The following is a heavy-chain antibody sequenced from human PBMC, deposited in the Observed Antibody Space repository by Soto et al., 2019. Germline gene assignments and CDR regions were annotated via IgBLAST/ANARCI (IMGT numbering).Heavy chain of an antibody. Sequence: PSETLSLTCTVSGGSISSGFYYWSWIRQHPGEGLEWIGYISYSGSTYYNPSLKSRVAISVDTSKIQFSLKLSSVTAADTAVYYCARAPYFDVLTAPFDHSGQGALVTVSS. D-gene: IGHD3-9*01. CDR3: ARAPYFDVLTAPFDH. CDR1: GGSISSGFYY. CDR2: ISYSGST. J-gene: IGHJ4*02. V-gene: IGHV4-31*03.